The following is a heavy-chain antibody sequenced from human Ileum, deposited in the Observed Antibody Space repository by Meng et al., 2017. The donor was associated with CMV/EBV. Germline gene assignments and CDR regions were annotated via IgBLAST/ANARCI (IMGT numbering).Heavy chain of an antibody. CDR3: DRDGGGYCSGGSCYSAFDY. CDR1: GFTLSDQF. CDR2: TRNKARGYTT. Sequence: GGSLRLSCVASGFTLSDQFMDWVRQAPGKGLEWVGRTRNKARGYTTEYAASVKGRFSISRDDSKNSVYLQMNSLKTEDTAVYYCDRDGGGYCSGGSCYSAFDYWGQGTLVTVSS. V-gene: IGHV3-72*01. D-gene: IGHD2-15*01. J-gene: IGHJ4*02.